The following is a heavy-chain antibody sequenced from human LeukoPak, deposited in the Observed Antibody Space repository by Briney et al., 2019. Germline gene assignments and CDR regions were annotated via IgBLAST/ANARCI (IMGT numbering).Heavy chain of an antibody. V-gene: IGHV3-74*01. J-gene: IGHJ4*02. CDR1: GFTFSSYW. CDR2: INTDGSNT. D-gene: IGHD4-17*01. CDR3: ARDHYGDYSDY. Sequence: GGSLILSCAASGFTFSSYWTHWVRQAPGKGLVWVSRINTDGSNTSYADSVKGRFTISRDNAKNTLYLQMNSLRAEDTAVYYCARDHYGDYSDYWGQGTLVTVSS.